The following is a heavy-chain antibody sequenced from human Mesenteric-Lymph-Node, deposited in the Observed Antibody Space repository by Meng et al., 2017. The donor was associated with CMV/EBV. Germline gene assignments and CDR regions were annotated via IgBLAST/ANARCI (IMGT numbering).Heavy chain of an antibody. CDR2: ISSSSSYI. CDR1: GFTFSSYS. V-gene: IGHV3-21*01. D-gene: IGHD3-3*01. Sequence: GGSLRLSCAASGFTFSSYSMNWVRQAPGKGLEWVSSISSSSSYIYYADSVKGRFTISRDNAKNSLYLQMNSLSAEDTAVYYCARDRPIFGVTNYGMDVWGQGTTVTVSS. J-gene: IGHJ6*02. CDR3: ARDRPIFGVTNYGMDV.